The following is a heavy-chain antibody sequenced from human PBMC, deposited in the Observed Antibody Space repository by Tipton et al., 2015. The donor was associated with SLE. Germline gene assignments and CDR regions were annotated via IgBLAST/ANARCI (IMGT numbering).Heavy chain of an antibody. CDR1: NYSISSGYY. D-gene: IGHD5-18*01. CDR3: ARLYGYSYGLNWFDP. J-gene: IGHJ5*02. Sequence: TLSLTCTVSNYSISSGYYWAWIRQPPGKGLEWIGSIYYTGTTTYYNSFLKSRVTMSVDTSKNQFPLRLTSVIAADTAVYYCARLYGYSYGLNWFDPWGQGTLISVSS. CDR2: IYYTGTTT. V-gene: IGHV4-38-2*02.